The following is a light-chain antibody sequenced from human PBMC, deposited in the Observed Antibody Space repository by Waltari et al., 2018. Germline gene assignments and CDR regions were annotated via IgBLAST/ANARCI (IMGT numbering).Light chain of an antibody. CDR1: TSNIGAGSG. V-gene: IGLV1-40*01. CDR2: GTN. J-gene: IGLJ2*01. Sequence: QSVLTPPPSVAGAPGQRVSLPCPGNTSNIGAGSGVHWYQQGPGKAPKLIIYGTNTRPLGVPDRFFGSQYGTSASLAIIGLQAEDEGDYYCQSYDTTLSVVFGGGTKLTVL. CDR3: QSYDTTLSVV.